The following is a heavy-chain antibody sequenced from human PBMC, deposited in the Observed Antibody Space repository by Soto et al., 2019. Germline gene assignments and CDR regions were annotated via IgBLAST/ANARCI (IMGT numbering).Heavy chain of an antibody. CDR1: GFTFSSYA. Sequence: PGGSLRLSCAASGFTFSSYAMSWVRQAPGKGLEWVSAISGSGGSTYYADSVKGRFTISRDNSKNTLYLQMNSLRAEDTAVYYCAKFPARSSSWYGRSTNWFDPWGQGTLVTVSS. CDR2: ISGSGGST. CDR3: AKFPARSSSWYGRSTNWFDP. J-gene: IGHJ5*02. V-gene: IGHV3-23*01. D-gene: IGHD6-13*01.